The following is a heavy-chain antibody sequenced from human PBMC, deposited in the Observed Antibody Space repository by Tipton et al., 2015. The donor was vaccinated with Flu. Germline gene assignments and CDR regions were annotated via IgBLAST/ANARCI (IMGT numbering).Heavy chain of an antibody. Sequence: SLRLSCAASGFTFSSYGMHWVRQAPGKGLEWVAVISYDGSNKYYADSVKGRFTISRDNSKNTLYLQMNSLRAEDTAVYYCAKDARVYYDSSGYGDYWGQGTLVTVSS. V-gene: IGHV3-30*18. J-gene: IGHJ4*02. CDR3: AKDARVYYDSSGYGDY. CDR2: ISYDGSNK. CDR1: GFTFSSYG. D-gene: IGHD3-22*01.